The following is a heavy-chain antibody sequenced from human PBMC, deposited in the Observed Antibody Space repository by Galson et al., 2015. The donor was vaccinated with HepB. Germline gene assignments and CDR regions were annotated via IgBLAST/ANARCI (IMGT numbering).Heavy chain of an antibody. CDR2: IYSGGTT. CDR1: GFTVSNNY. Sequence: SLRLSCAASGFTVSNNYMSWVRQAPGKGLEWVSVIYSGGTTSYAASVKGRFTISRDNSKNTLYLQMNSLRAEDTAVSYWAREQVWFAGAFDIWGQGTMVTVSS. D-gene: IGHD3-10*01. J-gene: IGHJ3*02. V-gene: IGHV3-66*02. CDR3: AREQVWFAGAFDI.